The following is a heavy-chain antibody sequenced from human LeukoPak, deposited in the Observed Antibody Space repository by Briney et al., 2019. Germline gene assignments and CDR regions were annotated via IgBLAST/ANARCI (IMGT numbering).Heavy chain of an antibody. Sequence: GASLRLSCAASGFTFSSYAMSWVRQAPGKGLEWVSAISGSGGSTYYADSVKGRFTISRDNSKNTLYLQMNSLRAEDTAVYHCAKVSDGDYEEYFQHWGQGTLVTVSS. CDR2: ISGSGGST. CDR1: GFTFSSYA. D-gene: IGHD4-17*01. V-gene: IGHV3-23*01. J-gene: IGHJ1*01. CDR3: AKVSDGDYEEYFQH.